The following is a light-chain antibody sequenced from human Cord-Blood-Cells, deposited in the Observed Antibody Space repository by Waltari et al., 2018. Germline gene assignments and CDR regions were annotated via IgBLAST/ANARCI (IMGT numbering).Light chain of an antibody. CDR3: QQLNSYPS. J-gene: IGKJ4*01. V-gene: IGKV1-9*01. Sequence: ISLTQSPSSLSASVGDRVSLTCRASHGISSYVAWYQQKPGKAPKLMIYAASTLQSGVPSRFSGSGSGTDFTLTISSLQPEDFATYYCQQLNSYPSFGGGTKVEIK. CDR1: HGISSY. CDR2: AAS.